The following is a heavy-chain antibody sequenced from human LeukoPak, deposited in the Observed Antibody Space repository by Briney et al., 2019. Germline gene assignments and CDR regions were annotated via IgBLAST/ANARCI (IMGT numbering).Heavy chain of an antibody. J-gene: IGHJ3*02. CDR3: ARHGQEGDFYASGSYNAFDI. D-gene: IGHD3-10*01. V-gene: IGHV4-59*08. CDR1: GGSISSYY. CDR2: ISYSGST. Sequence: SETLSLTCTVSGGSISSYYWGWIRQPPGKGLEWIGYISYSGSTNYNPSLKSRVTISLDTSKNQFSLKLNSVTAADTAVYYCARHGQEGDFYASGSYNAFDIWGQGTMVTVSS.